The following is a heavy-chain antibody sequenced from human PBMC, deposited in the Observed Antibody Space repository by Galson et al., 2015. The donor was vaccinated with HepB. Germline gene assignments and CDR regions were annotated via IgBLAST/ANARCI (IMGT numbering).Heavy chain of an antibody. D-gene: IGHD6-19*01. J-gene: IGHJ4*02. CDR3: ARLYSGGWPLECFDY. CDR1: GYTFTGYA. CDR2: VSAYNGKT. V-gene: IGHV1-18*01. Sequence: SVKVSCKASGYTFTGYAVSWVRQAPGQGLEWMGWVSAYNGKTNYAQKFQGRVTMTTDTSTSTIYMDLRSLGSDDTAVYYCARLYSGGWPLECFDYWGQGTLVTVSS.